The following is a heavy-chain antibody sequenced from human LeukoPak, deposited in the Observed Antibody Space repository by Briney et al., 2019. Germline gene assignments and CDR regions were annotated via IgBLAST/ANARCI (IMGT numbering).Heavy chain of an antibody. CDR2: IHHRGGT. CDR3: ATPNDAFNI. CDR1: GGSISNENW. V-gene: IGHV4-4*02. Sequence: PSETLSLTCAVSGGSISNENWWSWVRQPPEKGLEWIGEIHHRGGTNYSPSLRSRVTISIDTSKNQFSLKLTSVTAADTAVYYCATPNDAFNIWGQGTMVTDSS. J-gene: IGHJ3*02.